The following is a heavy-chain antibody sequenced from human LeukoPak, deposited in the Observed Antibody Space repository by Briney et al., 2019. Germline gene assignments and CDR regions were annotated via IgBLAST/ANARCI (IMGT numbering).Heavy chain of an antibody. CDR2: ISWNSGSI. CDR1: GFTFDDYA. D-gene: IGHD3-22*01. Sequence: PGRSLRLSCAASGFTFDDYAMHWVRQAPGKGLEWVSGISWNSGSIGYADSVKDRFTISRDNAKNSLYLQMNSLRAEDTALYYCAKDMYAYYYDSSGYYDYWGQGTLVTVSS. CDR3: AKDMYAYYYDSSGYYDY. J-gene: IGHJ4*02. V-gene: IGHV3-9*01.